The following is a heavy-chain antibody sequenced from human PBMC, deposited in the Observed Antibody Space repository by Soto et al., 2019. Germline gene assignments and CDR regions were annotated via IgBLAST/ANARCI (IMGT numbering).Heavy chain of an antibody. CDR3: AKAFRGWYFDY. CDR2: ISYDGSNK. D-gene: IGHD6-19*01. CDR1: GFTFSSYG. Sequence: GGSLRLSCAASGFTFSSYGMHWVRQAPGKGLEWVAVISYDGSNKYYADSVKGRFTISRDNSKNTLYLQMNSLRAEDKAVYYCAKAFRGWYFDYWGQGTLVTVSS. V-gene: IGHV3-30*18. J-gene: IGHJ4*02.